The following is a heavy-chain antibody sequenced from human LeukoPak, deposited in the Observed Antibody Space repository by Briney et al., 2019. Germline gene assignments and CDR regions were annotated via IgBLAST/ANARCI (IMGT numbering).Heavy chain of an antibody. CDR1: GGSISRYY. CDR3: AREGSGSYYYPFDY. V-gene: IGHV4-59*01. CDR2: IYYSGST. D-gene: IGHD3-10*01. J-gene: IGHJ4*02. Sequence: SETLSLTCTVSGGSISRYYWSWIRQPPGKGLEWIGYIYYSGSTNYNPSLKSRVTISVDTSKSQFSLKLTSVTAADTAVYYCAREGSGSYYYPFDYWGQGTLATVSS.